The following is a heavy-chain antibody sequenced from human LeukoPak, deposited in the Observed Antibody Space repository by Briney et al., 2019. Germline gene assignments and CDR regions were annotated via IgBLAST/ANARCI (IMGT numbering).Heavy chain of an antibody. CDR3: ARRGSVGSGYYIEDEYYFDY. CDR2: IYYSGST. V-gene: IGHV4-39*01. Sequence: SSETLSLTCTVSDDSISDYYRGWIRQPPGKGLEWIGSIYYSGSTYYNPSLKSRVTISVDTSKNQFSLKLSSVTAADTAVYYCARRGSVGSGYYIEDEYYFDYWGQGTLVTVSS. CDR1: DDSISDYY. J-gene: IGHJ4*02. D-gene: IGHD3-3*01.